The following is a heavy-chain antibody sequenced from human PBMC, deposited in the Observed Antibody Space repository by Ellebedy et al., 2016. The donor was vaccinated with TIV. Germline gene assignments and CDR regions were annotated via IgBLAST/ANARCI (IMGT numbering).Heavy chain of an antibody. D-gene: IGHD3-10*01. V-gene: IGHV1-69*13. CDR3: TRDRRAIRGVDDPSDYDYQYDLDV. CDR1: GGSFSNYA. CDR2: IIPMFGTT. J-gene: IGHJ6*02. Sequence: AASVKVSCKASGGSFSNYAFSWVRQAPGQGLEWMGGIIPMFGTTNYAQRFRGRVTITAYESTNTVYMELTSLRSEDTAVYYCTRDRRAIRGVDDPSDYDYQYDLDVWGQGTTVTVSS.